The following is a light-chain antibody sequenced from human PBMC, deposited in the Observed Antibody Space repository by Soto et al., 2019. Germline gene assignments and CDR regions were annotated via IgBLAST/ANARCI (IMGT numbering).Light chain of an antibody. CDR2: GAS. V-gene: IGKV3-20*01. CDR3: QQYGSSPYT. Sequence: EIVLTQSPGTLSLSPGDRATLSCRASQSVTSNYLAWYQQKPGQAPRLLLYGASNRATGIPDRFSGSGSGTDFTLTINSLEPEDFAVYSCQQYGSSPYTFGQGTKLEIK. CDR1: QSVTSNY. J-gene: IGKJ2*01.